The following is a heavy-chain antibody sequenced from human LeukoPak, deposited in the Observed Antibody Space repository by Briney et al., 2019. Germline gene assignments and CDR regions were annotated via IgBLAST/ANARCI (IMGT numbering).Heavy chain of an antibody. J-gene: IGHJ4*02. D-gene: IGHD3-22*01. CDR1: GYTFTSYA. Sequence: GASVKVSCKASGYTFTSYAMHWVRQAPGQRLEWMGWINAGNGNTKYSQKFQGRVTITRDTSASTAYMELSSLRSEDTAVYYCARDGYYDSSGYYQVCDYWGQGTLVTVSS. CDR3: ARDGYYDSSGYYQVCDY. V-gene: IGHV1-3*01. CDR2: INAGNGNT.